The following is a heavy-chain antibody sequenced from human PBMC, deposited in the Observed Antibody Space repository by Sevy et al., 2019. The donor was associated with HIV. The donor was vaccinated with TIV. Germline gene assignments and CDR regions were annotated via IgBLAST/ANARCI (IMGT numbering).Heavy chain of an antibody. CDR3: ARDHRLRGYSYGSFDY. CDR1: GYTFTGQY. D-gene: IGHD5-18*01. V-gene: IGHV1-2*02. J-gene: IGHJ4*02. Sequence: ASVKVSCKASGYTFTGQYIHWVRQAPGQGLEWMGWMNPNSGGTNYGQDFQGRVTLTRDTSITTAYMELRGLKSDDTGIYYCARDHRLRGYSYGSFDYWGQGTLVTVSS. CDR2: MNPNSGGT.